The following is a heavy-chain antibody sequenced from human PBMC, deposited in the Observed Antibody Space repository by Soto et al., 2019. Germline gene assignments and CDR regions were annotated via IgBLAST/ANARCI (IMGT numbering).Heavy chain of an antibody. CDR1: GYTFTSYA. V-gene: IGHV1-3*01. J-gene: IGHJ4*02. D-gene: IGHD6-6*01. Sequence: ASVKVSCKASGYTFTSYAMHWVRQAPGQRLEWMGWINAGNGNTKYSQKFQGRVTITRDTSASTAYMELSSLRSEDTAVYYCARAEWGESIAAPRGFDYWGQGTLVTVSS. CDR3: ARAEWGESIAAPRGFDY. CDR2: INAGNGNT.